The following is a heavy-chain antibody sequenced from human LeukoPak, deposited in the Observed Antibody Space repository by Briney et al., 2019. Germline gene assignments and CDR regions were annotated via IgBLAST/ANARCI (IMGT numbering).Heavy chain of an antibody. CDR2: ISYDGSNK. V-gene: IGHV3-30-3*01. CDR1: GFTFSSYA. J-gene: IGHJ5*02. Sequence: QTGGSLRLSCAASGFTFSSYAMHWVRQAPGKGLEWVAVISYDGSNKYYADSVKGRFTISRDNSKNTLYLQMNSLRAEDTAVYYCASRTRWFDPWGQGTLVTVSS. CDR3: ASRTRWFDP. D-gene: IGHD3-3*01.